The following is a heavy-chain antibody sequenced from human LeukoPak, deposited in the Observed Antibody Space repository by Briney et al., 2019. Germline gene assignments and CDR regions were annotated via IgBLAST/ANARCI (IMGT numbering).Heavy chain of an antibody. V-gene: IGHV4-34*01. CDR2: INHSGST. Sequence: PSETLSLTCAVYGGSFSGYYWSWIRQPPGKGLEWLGEINHSGSTNYNPSLKSRVTISVDTSKNQFSLKLSSVTAADTAVYYCARIGYPDYYYGMDVWGQGTTVTVSS. CDR3: ARIGYPDYYYGMDV. J-gene: IGHJ6*02. CDR1: GGSFSGYY. D-gene: IGHD1-1*01.